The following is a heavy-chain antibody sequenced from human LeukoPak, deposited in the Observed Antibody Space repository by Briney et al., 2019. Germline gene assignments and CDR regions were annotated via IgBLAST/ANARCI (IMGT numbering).Heavy chain of an antibody. CDR1: GYSISSGYY. V-gene: IGHV4-38-2*01. D-gene: IGHD5-24*01. CDR2: IYYSGST. CDR3: ARLGRDGYSDY. J-gene: IGHJ4*02. Sequence: SETLSLTCAVSGYSISSGYYWGWIRQPPGKGLEWIGSIYYSGSTYYNPSLKSRVTISVDTSKNQFSLKLSSVTAADTAVYYCARLGRDGYSDYWGQGTLVTVSS.